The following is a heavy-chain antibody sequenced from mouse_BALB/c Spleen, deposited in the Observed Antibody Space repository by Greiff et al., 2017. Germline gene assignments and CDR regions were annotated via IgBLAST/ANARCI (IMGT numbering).Heavy chain of an antibody. CDR2: ISSGGSYT. CDR1: GFTFSSYA. CDR3: ARSYRWYFDV. J-gene: IGHJ1*01. D-gene: IGHD2-14*01. V-gene: IGHV5-9-4*01. Sequence: EVQRVESGGGLVKPGGSLKLSCAASGFTFSSYAMSWVRQSPEKRLEWVAEISSGGSYTYYPDTVTGRFTISRDNAKNTLYLEMSSLRSEDTAMYYCARSYRWYFDVWGAGTTVTVSS.